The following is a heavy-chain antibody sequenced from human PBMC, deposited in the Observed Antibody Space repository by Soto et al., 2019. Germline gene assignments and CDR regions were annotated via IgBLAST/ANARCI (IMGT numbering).Heavy chain of an antibody. CDR3: ARGGSSSWYLGGYYYYMDV. J-gene: IGHJ6*03. CDR2: INHSGST. Sequence: PSETLSLTCAVYGGSFSGYYWSWIRQPPGKGLEWIGEINHSGSTNYNPSLKSRVTISVDTSKNQFSLKLSSVTAADTAVYYCARGGSSSWYLGGYYYYMDVWGKGTTVTVLL. D-gene: IGHD6-13*01. CDR1: GGSFSGYY. V-gene: IGHV4-34*01.